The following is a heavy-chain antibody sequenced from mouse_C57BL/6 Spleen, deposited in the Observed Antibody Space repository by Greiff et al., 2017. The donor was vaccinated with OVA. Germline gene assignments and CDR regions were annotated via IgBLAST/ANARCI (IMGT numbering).Heavy chain of an antibody. V-gene: IGHV3-6*01. CDR1: GYSITSGYY. CDR2: ISYDGST. Sequence: DVQLQESGPGLVKPSQSLSLTCSVTGYSITSGYYWNWIRQFPGNKLEWMGYISYDGSTNYNPSLKNRISITRDTSKNQFFLKLNSVTTEDTATYYCAYYYGGYFDVWGTGTTVTVSS. D-gene: IGHD1-1*01. J-gene: IGHJ1*03. CDR3: AYYYGGYFDV.